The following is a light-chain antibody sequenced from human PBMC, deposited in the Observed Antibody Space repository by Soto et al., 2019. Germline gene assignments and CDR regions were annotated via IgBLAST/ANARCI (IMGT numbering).Light chain of an antibody. CDR3: QQHNGWPLT. V-gene: IGKV3-15*01. J-gene: IGKJ4*01. Sequence: IVMTQSPATLSVSPGEIATLSCRSSQSVGTNLAWYQQKPGQAPRLVIYGVSTRAAGIPARFSGSGSGKEFTLAISSLQSEDFAVYYCQQHNGWPLTFGGGTKVEI. CDR1: QSVGTN. CDR2: GVS.